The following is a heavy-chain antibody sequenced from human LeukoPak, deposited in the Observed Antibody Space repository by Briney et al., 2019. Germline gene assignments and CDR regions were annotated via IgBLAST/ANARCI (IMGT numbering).Heavy chain of an antibody. CDR3: ARGGGSGRYGLPFDS. Sequence: EASVKVSCKASGYTITNNYMHWVRQAPGQGLEWMGVINPSGTGTSYAQKFQGRITMSRDTSTSTVYMELSSLTDEDTGVYYCARGGGSGRYGLPFDSWGQGTLVTVSS. V-gene: IGHV1-46*01. D-gene: IGHD6-13*01. J-gene: IGHJ4*02. CDR2: INPSGTGT. CDR1: GYTITNNY.